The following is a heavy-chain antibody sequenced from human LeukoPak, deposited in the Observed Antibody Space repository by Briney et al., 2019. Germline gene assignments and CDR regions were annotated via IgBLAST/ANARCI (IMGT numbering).Heavy chain of an antibody. J-gene: IGHJ5*02. CDR1: GGSISSGGYY. V-gene: IGHV4-31*03. D-gene: IGHD2-2*01. CDR2: IYYSGST. CDR3: ARGLVVPAAMWNWFDP. Sequence: PSETLSLTCTVSGGSISSGGYYWSWIRQHPGKGLEWIGYIYYSGSTYYNPSLKSRVTISVDTSKNQFSLKLSSVTAADTAVYYCARGLVVPAAMWNWFDPWGQGTLVTVSS.